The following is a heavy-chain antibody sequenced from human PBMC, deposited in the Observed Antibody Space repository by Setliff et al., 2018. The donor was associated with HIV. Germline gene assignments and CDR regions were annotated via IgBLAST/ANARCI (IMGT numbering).Heavy chain of an antibody. J-gene: IGHJ3*02. CDR1: GGSISSYY. V-gene: IGHV4-4*09. CDR3: VRHGYYYDFIDI. Sequence: PSETLSLTCTVSGGSISSYYWSWIRQPPGKGLEWIGYIYTSGSTNFNPSLKSRVTLSIDTSKNQFSLNLTSMTAADTAVYFCVRHGYYYDFIDIWGQGTVVTVSS. CDR2: IYTSGST. D-gene: IGHD3-22*01.